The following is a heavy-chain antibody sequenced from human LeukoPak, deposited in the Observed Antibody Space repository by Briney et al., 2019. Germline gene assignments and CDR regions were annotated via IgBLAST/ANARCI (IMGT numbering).Heavy chain of an antibody. D-gene: IGHD3-10*01. CDR3: ARSAITMVRGKINWFDP. J-gene: IGHJ5*02. CDR1: GYTFTSYA. CDR2: INTNTGNP. Sequence: PGASVKVSCKASGYTFTSYAMNWVRQAPGQGLEWMGWINTNTGNPTYAQGFTGRFVFSLDTSVSTAYLQISSLKAEDTAVYHCARSAITMVRGKINWFDPWGQGTLVTVSS. V-gene: IGHV7-4-1*02.